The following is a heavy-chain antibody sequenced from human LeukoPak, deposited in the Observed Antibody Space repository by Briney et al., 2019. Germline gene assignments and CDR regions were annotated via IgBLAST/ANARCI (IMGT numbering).Heavy chain of an antibody. CDR3: ARDIDGDYDY. Sequence: PGGSLRLSCAASGFTVSSNYMSWVRQAPGKGLEWVSVIYSGGSTYYADSVKGRFTISRDNSKNTLCLQMNSLRAEDTAVYYCARDIDGDYDYWGQGTLVTVSS. J-gene: IGHJ4*02. CDR1: GFTVSSNY. CDR2: IYSGGST. D-gene: IGHD4-17*01. V-gene: IGHV3-66*01.